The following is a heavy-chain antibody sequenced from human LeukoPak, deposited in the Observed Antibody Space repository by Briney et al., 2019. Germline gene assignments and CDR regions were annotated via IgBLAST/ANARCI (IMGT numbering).Heavy chain of an antibody. D-gene: IGHD2-15*01. J-gene: IGHJ4*02. Sequence: SVKVSCKASGGTFSSYAISWVRQAPGQGLEWMGRIIPILGIANYAQKFQGRVTITADKSTSTAYIELSSLRSEDTAVYYCARESGIVVVVAAAYYFDYWGQGTLVTVSS. CDR2: IIPILGIA. V-gene: IGHV1-69*04. CDR3: ARESGIVVVVAAAYYFDY. CDR1: GGTFSSYA.